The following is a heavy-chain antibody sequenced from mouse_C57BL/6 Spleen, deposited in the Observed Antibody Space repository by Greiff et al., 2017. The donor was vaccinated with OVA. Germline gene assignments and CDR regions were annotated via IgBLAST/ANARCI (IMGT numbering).Heavy chain of an antibody. CDR2: ISSGGSYT. CDR1: GFTFSSYG. Sequence: EVQLVESGGDLVKPGGSLKLSCAASGFTFSSYGLSWVRQTPDQRLEWVATISSGGSYTYYPDSVQGRFTISRDNAKNTLYLQMSSLKSEDTAMYYCARQAYGSSTEWFAYWGQGTLVTVSA. J-gene: IGHJ3*01. D-gene: IGHD1-1*01. V-gene: IGHV5-6*01. CDR3: ARQAYGSSTEWFAY.